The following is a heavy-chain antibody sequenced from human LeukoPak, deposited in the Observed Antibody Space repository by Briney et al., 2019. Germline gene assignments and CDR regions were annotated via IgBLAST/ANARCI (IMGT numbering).Heavy chain of an antibody. D-gene: IGHD3-10*01. Sequence: ASVKVSCKASGCTFTSYYMHWVRQAPGQGLEWMGIINPSGGSTSYAQKFQGRVTMTRDTSTSTVYMELSSLRSEDTAVYYCARGTGGYYGSGSYYPDYFDYWGQGTLVTVSS. CDR2: INPSGGST. CDR1: GCTFTSYY. J-gene: IGHJ4*02. V-gene: IGHV1-46*01. CDR3: ARGTGGYYGSGSYYPDYFDY.